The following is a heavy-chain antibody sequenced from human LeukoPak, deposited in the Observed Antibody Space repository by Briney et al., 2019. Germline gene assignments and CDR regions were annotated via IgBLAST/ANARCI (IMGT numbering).Heavy chain of an antibody. D-gene: IGHD2-15*01. CDR3: AREWYCSGGSCYYSYFDY. CDR1: GYTFTSYD. J-gene: IGHJ4*02. V-gene: IGHV1-8*01. Sequence: ASVKVSCKASGYTFTSYDINWVRQATGQGLEWMGWMNPNSGNTGYAQKFQGRVTMTRNTSISTAYMELSSLRSEDTAVYYCAREWYCSGGSCYYSYFDYWGQGTLVTVSS. CDR2: MNPNSGNT.